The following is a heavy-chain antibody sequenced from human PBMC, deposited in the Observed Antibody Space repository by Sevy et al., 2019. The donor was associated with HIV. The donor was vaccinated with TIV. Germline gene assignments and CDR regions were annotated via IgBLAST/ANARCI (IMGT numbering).Heavy chain of an antibody. CDR3: ARDHRYCSGGSCYSLRYFDY. Sequence: SETVSLTCAVSGGSISSFNWWTWVRQPPGKRLEWIGEVYYSGSTNYNPSLKSRVTMSVDTSKNQFSLELTSVTAADTAVYYCARDHRYCSGGSCYSLRYFDYWGQGTLVTVSS. J-gene: IGHJ4*02. V-gene: IGHV4-4*02. CDR1: GGSISSFNW. D-gene: IGHD2-15*01. CDR2: VYYSGST.